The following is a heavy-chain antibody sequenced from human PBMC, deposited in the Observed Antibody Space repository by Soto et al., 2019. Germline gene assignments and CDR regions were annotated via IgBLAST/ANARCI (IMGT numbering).Heavy chain of an antibody. CDR2: ISDSGGST. D-gene: IGHD2-2*01. CDR3: AKDKVPAAQFYGMGV. J-gene: IGHJ6*02. CDR1: GFTFSSYA. V-gene: IGHV3-23*01. Sequence: EVQLLESGGGLVQPGGSLRLSCAASGFTFSSYAMTWVRQAPGKGLEWVSAISDSGGSTYYADSVKGRFTISRDNSKNTLYLQMNSLRAEDTAVYCCAKDKVPAAQFYGMGVWGQGTTVTVSS.